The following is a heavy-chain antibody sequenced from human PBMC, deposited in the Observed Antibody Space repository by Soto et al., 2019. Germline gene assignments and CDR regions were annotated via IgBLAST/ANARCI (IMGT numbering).Heavy chain of an antibody. CDR3: ARREIQGPIHY. Sequence: SETLSLTCAVSGYSISSSNWWGWIRQPPGKGLEWIGYIYYSGTTYYSPSLKSRVTMSVDTSKNQFSLKLTSVTAVDTAVYYCARREIQGPIHYWGQGTLVTVSS. J-gene: IGHJ4*02. CDR2: IYYSGTT. D-gene: IGHD2-21*01. CDR1: GYSISSSNW. V-gene: IGHV4-28*01.